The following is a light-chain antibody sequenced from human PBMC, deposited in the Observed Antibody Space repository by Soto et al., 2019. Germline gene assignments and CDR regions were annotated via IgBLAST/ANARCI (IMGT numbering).Light chain of an antibody. V-gene: IGKV1-5*01. Sequence: DIQMTQSPSTLSASVGDGVTITCRASQNISVWLAWYQQRPGKAPKFLMYDASSLETGVPSRFSGSGSGTECCLAVRGLRDDDSATYYCQQYDSSSPTCGQGTKLELK. CDR1: QNISVW. CDR2: DAS. J-gene: IGKJ2*01. CDR3: QQYDSSSPT.